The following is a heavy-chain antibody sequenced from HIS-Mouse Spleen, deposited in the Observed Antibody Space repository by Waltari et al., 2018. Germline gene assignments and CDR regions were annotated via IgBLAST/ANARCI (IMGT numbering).Heavy chain of an antibody. CDR3: AREIPYSSSWYDWYFDL. Sequence: QLQLQESGPGLVKPSETLSLTCTVSGGSISSSSYYWGWIRQPPGKGLEWIGSIYYSGSTHYNPSRKRRVTISVETAKNQFSRKLSSVTAADTAVDYCAREIPYSSSWYDWYFDLWGRGTLVTVSS. D-gene: IGHD6-13*01. CDR2: IYYSGST. J-gene: IGHJ2*01. V-gene: IGHV4-39*07. CDR1: GGSISSSSYY.